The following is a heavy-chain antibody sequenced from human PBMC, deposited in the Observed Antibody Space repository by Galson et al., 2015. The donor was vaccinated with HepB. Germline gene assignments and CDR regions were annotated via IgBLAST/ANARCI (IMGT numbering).Heavy chain of an antibody. CDR1: GGSISSGGYY. CDR3: ARGSYDSSGYRQPPFDY. Sequence: TLSLTCTVSGGSISSGGYYWSWIRQHPGKGLEWIGYIYYSGSTYYNPSLKSRVTISVDTSKNQFSLKLSSVTAADTAVYYCARGSYDSSGYRQPPFDYWGQGTLVTVSS. CDR2: IYYSGST. V-gene: IGHV4-31*03. J-gene: IGHJ4*02. D-gene: IGHD3-22*01.